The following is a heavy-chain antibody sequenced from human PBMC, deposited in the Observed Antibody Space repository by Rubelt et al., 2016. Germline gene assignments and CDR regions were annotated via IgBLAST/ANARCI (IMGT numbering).Heavy chain of an antibody. CDR1: GGSISSSSYY. Sequence: QLQLQESGPGLVKPSETLSLTCTVSGGSISSSSYYWGWIRQPPGKGLEWIGSIYYSGSTYYNPSLKSRVTISVDTSKNQFALKLSSVTAADTEVYYCARTYYYDSSGPVDYWGQGTLVTVSS. J-gene: IGHJ4*02. D-gene: IGHD3-22*01. CDR2: IYYSGST. CDR3: ARTYYYDSSGPVDY. V-gene: IGHV4-39*01.